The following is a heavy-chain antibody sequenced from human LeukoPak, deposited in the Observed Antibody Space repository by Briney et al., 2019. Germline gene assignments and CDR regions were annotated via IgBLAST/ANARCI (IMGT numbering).Heavy chain of an antibody. CDR2: IKGDGSDK. V-gene: IGHV3-7*04. CDR3: MGDPGAF. Sequence: GGSLRLSCTGSTFDFSSYWMSWVRQAPGKGLEWVANIKGDGSDKYYVDSVEGRFTISRDNAKNSLYLQMNTLRADDTAVYYCMGDPGAFWGQGTLVTVSS. CDR1: TFDFSSYW. D-gene: IGHD4/OR15-4a*01. J-gene: IGHJ1*01.